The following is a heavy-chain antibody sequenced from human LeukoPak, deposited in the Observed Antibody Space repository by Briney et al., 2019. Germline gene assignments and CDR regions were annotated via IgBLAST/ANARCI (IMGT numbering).Heavy chain of an antibody. D-gene: IGHD2-2*01. CDR1: GFSVTNNY. CDR3: ARGPIEDIVVVYWFDP. V-gene: IGHV3-21*01. Sequence: KAGGSLRLSCAASGFSVTNNYMSWVRQAPGKGLEWVSSISSSSSYIYYADSVKGRFTISRDNAKNSLYLQMNSLRAEDTAVYYCARGPIEDIVVVYWFDPWGQGTLVTVSS. CDR2: ISSSSSYI. J-gene: IGHJ5*02.